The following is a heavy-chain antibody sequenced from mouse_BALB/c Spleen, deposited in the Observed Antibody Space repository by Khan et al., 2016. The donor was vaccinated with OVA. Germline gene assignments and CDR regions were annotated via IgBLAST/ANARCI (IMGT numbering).Heavy chain of an antibody. J-gene: IGHJ3*01. CDR3: ASHLTGSFAY. CDR2: INSDGYYT. CDR1: GFAFSTYG. D-gene: IGHD4-1*01. Sequence: EVMLVESGGDLVKPGGSLRLSCAASGFAFSTYGMSWVRQPPDKRLEWVATINSDGYYTYYSDSVKGRFTISRNNAGNTLNLQMSSLKYEDTAIYYCASHLTGSFAYWGQGTLVTVS. V-gene: IGHV5-6*01.